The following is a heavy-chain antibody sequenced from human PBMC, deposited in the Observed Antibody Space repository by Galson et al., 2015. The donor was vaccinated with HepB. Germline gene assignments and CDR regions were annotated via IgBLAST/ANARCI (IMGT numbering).Heavy chain of an antibody. CDR2: ISANNGNT. Sequence: SVKVSCKASGYTFSGYCMSWVRQAPGQGLEWMGWISANNGNTNYAQKLQGRVTMTTDISTSTAYMELRSLRSDDTAVYYCAREGGNFSSTCCYSSDWCYWCQRSLVTASS. CDR1: GYTFSGYC. J-gene: IGHJ4*02. CDR3: AREGGNFSSTCCYSSDWCY. V-gene: IGHV1-18*01. D-gene: IGHD2-2*02.